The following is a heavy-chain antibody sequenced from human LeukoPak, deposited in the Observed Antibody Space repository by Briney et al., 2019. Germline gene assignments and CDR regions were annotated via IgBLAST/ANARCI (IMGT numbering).Heavy chain of an antibody. D-gene: IGHD5-18*01. CDR1: GFTFSSYS. CDR2: ISSSSSYI. J-gene: IGHJ4*02. V-gene: IGHV3-21*01. Sequence: GGSLRLSCAASGFTFSSYSMNWVRQAPGKGLEWVSSISSSSSYIYYADSVKGRFTISRDNAKNSLYLQMNSLRAEDTAVYYWARAARGYSYGRPPPFDYWGQGTLVTVSS. CDR3: ARAARGYSYGRPPPFDY.